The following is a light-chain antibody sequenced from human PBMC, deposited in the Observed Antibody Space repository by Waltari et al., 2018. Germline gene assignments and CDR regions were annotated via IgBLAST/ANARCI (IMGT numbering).Light chain of an antibody. J-gene: IGKJ2*01. CDR3: QQYGSSPVT. V-gene: IGKV3-20*01. Sequence: EIVLTQSPGTLSLSPGERATLSRRASQSVSSSYLAWYQQKPGQAPRLLIYGASSRATGIPDRFSGSGSGTDFTLTISRLEPEDFAVYYCQQYGSSPVTFGQGTKLEIK. CDR1: QSVSSSY. CDR2: GAS.